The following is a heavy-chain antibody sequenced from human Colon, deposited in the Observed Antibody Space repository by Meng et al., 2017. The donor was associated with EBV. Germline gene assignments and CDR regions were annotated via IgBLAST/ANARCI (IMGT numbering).Heavy chain of an antibody. J-gene: IGHJ4*02. CDR1: GGSFSGYV. D-gene: IGHD3-9*01. V-gene: IGHV4-34*01. CDR2: VSHPGSA. CDR3: ARVPTTGYKDH. Sequence: QVLRAELRAGLLEASEHLSLTRTVNGGSFSGYVWSWVRQPPGKGMEWIREVSHPGSANYNPSLKSRVTISVDASEKQFSLRLTSVTAADSAVYYCARVPTTGYKDHWGQGTLVTVSS.